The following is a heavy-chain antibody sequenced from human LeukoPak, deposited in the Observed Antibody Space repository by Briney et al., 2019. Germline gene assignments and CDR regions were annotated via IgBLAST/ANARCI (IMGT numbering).Heavy chain of an antibody. CDR2: IYYSGST. CDR3: ARRNLHYYYDSSGYYYWFDP. CDR1: GGSISSYY. Sequence: SETLSLTCTVSGGSISSYYWSWIRQPPGKGLEWIGYIYYSGSTNYNPSLKSRVTISVDTSKSQFSLKLSSVTAADTAVYYCARRNLHYYYDSSGYYYWFDPWGQGTLVTVSS. J-gene: IGHJ5*02. V-gene: IGHV4-59*08. D-gene: IGHD3-22*01.